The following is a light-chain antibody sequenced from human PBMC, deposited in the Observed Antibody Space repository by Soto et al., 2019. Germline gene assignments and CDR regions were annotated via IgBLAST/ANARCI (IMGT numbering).Light chain of an antibody. CDR1: QGVSSY. J-gene: IGKJ5*01. Sequence: EIVLTQSPATLSLSPGERATLSCRASQGVSSYLAWYQQKPGQAPRLLLYDASNRPTSIPAMFSGSGPGTDFALPISSLEPEDFAVYYCQQRSNWHPITFGQGTRREIK. CDR2: DAS. CDR3: QQRSNWHPIT. V-gene: IGKV3D-11*01.